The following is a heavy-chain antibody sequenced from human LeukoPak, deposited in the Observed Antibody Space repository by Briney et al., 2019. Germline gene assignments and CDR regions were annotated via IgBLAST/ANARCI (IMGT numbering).Heavy chain of an antibody. J-gene: IGHJ5*02. D-gene: IGHD6-13*01. CDR3: ARDWRRPGIAAAGSGAGP. Sequence: ASVKVSCKASGYTFTNYAISWVRQAPGQGLEWMGWISAYNGNTNYAQNVQGRVTMTTDTSTSTAYMELSSLRSEDTAVYYCARDWRRPGIAAAGSGAGPWGQGTLVTVSS. CDR2: ISAYNGNT. CDR1: GYTFTNYA. V-gene: IGHV1-18*01.